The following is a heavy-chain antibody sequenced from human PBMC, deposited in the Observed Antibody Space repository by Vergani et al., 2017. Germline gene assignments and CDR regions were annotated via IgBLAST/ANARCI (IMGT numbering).Heavy chain of an antibody. D-gene: IGHD2-21*01. Sequence: EVQLVESGGDKVQPGTSLRLSCAASGFAFNDFAMHWIRQTPGKGLEWVSGISWRGGSVGYADSVRGRFTISRDNTKNHLYLQMNSLRPDDTAVYYCARSHQLYGNRYSWFDSWGQGTLVIVSS. J-gene: IGHJ5*01. V-gene: IGHV3-9*01. CDR1: GFAFNDFA. CDR2: ISWRGGSV. CDR3: ARSHQLYGNRYSWFDS.